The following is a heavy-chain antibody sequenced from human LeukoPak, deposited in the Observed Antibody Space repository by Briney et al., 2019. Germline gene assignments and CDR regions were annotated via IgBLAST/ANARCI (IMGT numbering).Heavy chain of an antibody. V-gene: IGHV4-39*01. J-gene: IGHJ4*02. Sequence: SETLSLTCTVSGGSISSSSYYWGWIRQPPGKGLEWIGSIYYSGSTYYNPSLKSRVTISVDTSKNKFSLKLSSVTAADTAVYYCASPYCSGGSCYSGMGDYWGQGTLVTVSS. CDR3: ASPYCSGGSCYSGMGDY. CDR2: IYYSGST. D-gene: IGHD2-15*01. CDR1: GGSISSSSYY.